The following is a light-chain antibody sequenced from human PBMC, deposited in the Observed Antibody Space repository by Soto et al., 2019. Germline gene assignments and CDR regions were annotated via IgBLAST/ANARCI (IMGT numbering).Light chain of an antibody. V-gene: IGLV1-40*01. J-gene: IGLJ3*02. Sequence: QSVLTQPPSVSGAPGQRVTISCTGTSSNIGAGYDVNWYQHLPGAAPKLLIYTNGNRPSGVPDRFSGSKSGTSASLAITGLQAEDEADYYCQSYDSGLSGSVFGGGTKVTV. CDR1: SSNIGAGYD. CDR3: QSYDSGLSGSV. CDR2: TNG.